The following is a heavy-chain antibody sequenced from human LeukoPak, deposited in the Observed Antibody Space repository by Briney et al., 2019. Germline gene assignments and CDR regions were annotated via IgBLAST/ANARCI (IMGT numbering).Heavy chain of an antibody. J-gene: IGHJ4*02. Sequence: ASGPTLVNPTQTLTLTCTFSGFSLSTSGVGVGWIRQPPGKALEWLALIYWDDDKYYSPSLKSRLTITKGTSKNQVVLTMINMDPVDTATYYCAHRFVHGDHDYWGQGTLVTVSS. CDR3: AHRFVHGDHDY. CDR2: IYWDDDK. V-gene: IGHV2-5*02. CDR1: GFSLSTSGVG. D-gene: IGHD4-17*01.